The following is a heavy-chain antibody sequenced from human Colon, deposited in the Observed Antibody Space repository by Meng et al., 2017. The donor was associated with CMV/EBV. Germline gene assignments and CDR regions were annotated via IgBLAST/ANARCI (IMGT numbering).Heavy chain of an antibody. V-gene: IGHV3-74*01. D-gene: IGHD6-13*01. CDR3: ARDIPPTGYSSSWHDFYYYGLDV. J-gene: IGHJ6*02. CDR2: INSDGGDI. Sequence: GESLKISCEASGFIFTNYWMHWVRQAPGKGLMWVSRINSDGGDIHYADSVKGRFTISRDNARNILYLQLNSLRVEETAVYYCARDIPPTGYSSSWHDFYYYGLDVWGQGTTVTVSS. CDR1: GFIFTNYW.